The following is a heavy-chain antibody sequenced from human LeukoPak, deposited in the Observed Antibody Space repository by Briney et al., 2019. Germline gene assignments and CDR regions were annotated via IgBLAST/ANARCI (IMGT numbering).Heavy chain of an antibody. CDR1: GSSISSGYH. D-gene: IGHD3-22*01. Sequence: PSETLSLTCSVSGSSISSGYHWGWIRQSPGKGLVWIGTIFRTGSAYYNASLKSRATIAVDTSTNQFSLKLGSVTAADTAVYYCARLTYSYDSASSGYYYFDNWGQGALASVSS. V-gene: IGHV4-38-2*01. CDR3: ARLTYSYDSASSGYYYFDN. CDR2: IFRTGSA. J-gene: IGHJ4*02.